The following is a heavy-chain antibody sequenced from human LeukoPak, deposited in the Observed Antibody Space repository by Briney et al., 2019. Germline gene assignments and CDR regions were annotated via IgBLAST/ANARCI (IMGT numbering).Heavy chain of an antibody. CDR1: GFTFSSYS. Sequence: GGSLRLSCAVSGFTFSSYSMNWVRQAPGKGLEWVSSISSSSSYIYYADSVKGRFTIATDNAKNSLYLQMNSLRAEDTAVYYCARDSPLYDNAFDIWGQGTMVTVSS. V-gene: IGHV3-21*01. CDR2: ISSSSSYI. J-gene: IGHJ3*02. CDR3: ARDSPLYDNAFDI. D-gene: IGHD3-9*01.